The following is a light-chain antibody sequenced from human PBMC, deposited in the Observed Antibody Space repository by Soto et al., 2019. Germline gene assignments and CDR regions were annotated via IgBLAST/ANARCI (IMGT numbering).Light chain of an antibody. V-gene: IGKV1-5*03. CDR2: KAS. CDR3: QQYNSYSLT. J-gene: IGKJ5*01. CDR1: QGISSW. Sequence: DFQMTQSPSTLSASVGDRVTITCRASQGISSWLAWYRQKPGKAPKLLIYKASSLESGVPSRFSGSGSGTEFTLTISSLQPDDFATYYCQQYNSYSLTFGQGTRLEIK.